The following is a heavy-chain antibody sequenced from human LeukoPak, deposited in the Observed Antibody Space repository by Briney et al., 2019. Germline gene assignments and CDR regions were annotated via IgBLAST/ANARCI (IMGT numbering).Heavy chain of an antibody. CDR3: ARGFGYSNNYYFDY. D-gene: IGHD6-13*01. J-gene: IGHJ4*02. V-gene: IGHV3-66*01. CDR1: GFTVSSNY. CDR2: IYSGGST. Sequence: GGSLRLSCAASGFTVSSNYMSWVRQAPGKELEWVSVIYSGGSTYYADSVKGRFTISRDNSKNTLYLQVNSLRAEDTAVYYCARGFGYSNNYYFDYWGQGTLVTVSS.